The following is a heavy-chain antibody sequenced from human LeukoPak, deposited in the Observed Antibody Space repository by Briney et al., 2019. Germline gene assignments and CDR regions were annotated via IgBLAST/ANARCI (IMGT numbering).Heavy chain of an antibody. CDR3: ARDGLVRGVINYYYYYMDV. J-gene: IGHJ6*03. Sequence: GASVKVSCKASGYTFTSYGISWVRQAPGQGLEWMGWISAYNGNTNYAQKLQGRVTMTTDTSTSTAYMELRSLRSDDTPVYYCARDGLVRGVINYYYYYMDVWGKGTTVTVSS. CDR2: ISAYNGNT. V-gene: IGHV1-18*01. D-gene: IGHD3-10*01. CDR1: GYTFTSYG.